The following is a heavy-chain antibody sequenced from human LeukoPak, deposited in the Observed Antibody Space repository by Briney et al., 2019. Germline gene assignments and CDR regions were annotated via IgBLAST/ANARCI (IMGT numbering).Heavy chain of an antibody. Sequence: GGSLRLSCAASGFTFSSYGMSWVRQAPGKGLEWVSAISGSGGSTYYADSVKGRFTISRDNANESLYLEMNSLRVEDTAVYYCARVKVRPLWGQGTLVTVSS. CDR3: ARVKVRPL. CDR1: GFTFSSYG. D-gene: IGHD2-2*01. CDR2: ISGSGGST. V-gene: IGHV3-23*01. J-gene: IGHJ4*02.